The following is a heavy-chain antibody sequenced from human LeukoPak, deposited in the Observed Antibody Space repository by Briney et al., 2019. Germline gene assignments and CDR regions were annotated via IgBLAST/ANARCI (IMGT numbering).Heavy chain of an antibody. CDR2: INPNSGGT. D-gene: IGHD2/OR15-2a*01. V-gene: IGHV1-2*02. CDR1: GYTFTGYY. CDR3: AREFYDLGYYYYMDV. Sequence: GASVKVSCKASGYTFTGYYMHWVRQAPGQGLEWMGWINPNSGGTNYAQKFQGRVTMTRDTSISTAYMELSRLRPDDTAVYYCAREFYDLGYYYYMDVWGKGTTVTVSS. J-gene: IGHJ6*03.